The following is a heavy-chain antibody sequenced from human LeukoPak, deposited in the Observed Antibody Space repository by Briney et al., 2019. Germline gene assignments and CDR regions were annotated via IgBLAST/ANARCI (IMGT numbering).Heavy chain of an antibody. Sequence: SETLSLTCTVSGDSISGYYWSWIRQPAGRGLESIGRISGSGSTNYNPSLKSRVTMSVDTSKNQFSLKLTSVTAADTAVYYCARLVHTTNWSPFDYWGQGTLVTVSS. CDR2: ISGSGST. J-gene: IGHJ4*02. CDR1: GDSISGYY. V-gene: IGHV4-4*07. D-gene: IGHD1-1*01. CDR3: ARLVHTTNWSPFDY.